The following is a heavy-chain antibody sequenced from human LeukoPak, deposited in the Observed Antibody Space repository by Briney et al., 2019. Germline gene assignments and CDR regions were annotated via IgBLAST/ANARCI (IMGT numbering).Heavy chain of an antibody. D-gene: IGHD3-16*02. J-gene: IGHJ4*02. CDR1: GFTFSDYY. CDR2: IISSNSTI. V-gene: IGHV3-11*01. Sequence: GGSLRLSCAASGFTFSDYYMSCIRQAPGKGLEWGSYIISSNSTIYYSDSVKGQFTISRENDKNSLYLQMNTLRAKDTAAYYCAGRYMGGGDYWGQGTLVTVSS. CDR3: AGRYMGGGDY.